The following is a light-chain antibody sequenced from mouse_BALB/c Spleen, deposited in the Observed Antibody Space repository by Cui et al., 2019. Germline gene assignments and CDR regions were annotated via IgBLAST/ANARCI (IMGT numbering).Light chain of an antibody. CDR2: DTS. Sequence: QLVLTQSPAIISASPGEKVTMTCSASSSVSYMYWYQQKPGSSPRLLIYDTSNLASGVPVRFSGSGSGTSYSLTISRMEAEDAATYYCQQWSSYPPITFGAGTKLELK. V-gene: IGKV4-55*01. CDR3: QQWSSYPPIT. CDR1: SSVSY. J-gene: IGKJ5*01.